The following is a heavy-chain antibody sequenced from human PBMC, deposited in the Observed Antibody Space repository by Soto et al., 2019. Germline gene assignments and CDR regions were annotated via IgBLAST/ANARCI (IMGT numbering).Heavy chain of an antibody. CDR3: ARFRFLWLRVDY. CDR1: GGSISSGGYY. CDR2: IYYSGST. J-gene: IGHJ4*02. V-gene: IGHV4-31*03. D-gene: IGHD5-12*01. Sequence: QVQLQESGPGLVKPSQTLSLTCTVSGGSISSGGYYWSWIRQHPGKGLEWIGYIYYSGSTSFNLALKSRVTITLDTSKNQFSLKLSSVTAADTAVYDCARFRFLWLRVDYWGQGTLVSVSS.